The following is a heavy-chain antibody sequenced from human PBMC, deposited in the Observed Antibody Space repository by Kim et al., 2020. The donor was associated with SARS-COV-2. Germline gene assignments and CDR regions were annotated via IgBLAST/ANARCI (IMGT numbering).Heavy chain of an antibody. V-gene: IGHV3-23*01. Sequence: GGSLRLSCAASGFTFSSYAMDWVRQAPGKGLEWISDISGGGDTTYFADAVTGRFAISRDISRNTVYLQMNNLRVEDTAEYYCARVNLIYGVGMWCNAFD. CDR3: ARVNLIYGVGMWCNAFD. D-gene: IGHD2-21*01. CDR2: ISGGGDTT. J-gene: IGHJ3*02. CDR1: GFTFSSYA.